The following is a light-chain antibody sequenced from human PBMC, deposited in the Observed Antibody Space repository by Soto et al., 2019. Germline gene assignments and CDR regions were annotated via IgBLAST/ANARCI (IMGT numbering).Light chain of an antibody. V-gene: IGKV1-27*01. CDR3: QQYERYST. J-gene: IGKJ1*01. Sequence: DIQMTQSPSSLSASVGDRVTITYRASQGISNYLAWYQQKPGKVPKLLIYAASTLQSGVPSRFSGSGSGTDFTLTISSLQPEDVATYYCQQYERYSTFGQGTKVDIK. CDR1: QGISNY. CDR2: AAS.